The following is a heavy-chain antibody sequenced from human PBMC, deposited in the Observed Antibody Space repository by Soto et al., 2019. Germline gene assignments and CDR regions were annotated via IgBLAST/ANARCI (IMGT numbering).Heavy chain of an antibody. V-gene: IGHV1-69*13. Sequence: SVKVSCKASGDMFRNSAFTWVRQAPGQGLAWMGVIIPLFRKTDVAQKFQGRVNLTADESTSSLYMEVSSLTSEDTAVYYCARARLSNGDPNIYFFYGLDVWGQGTTVTVSS. CDR2: IIPLFRKT. J-gene: IGHJ6*02. D-gene: IGHD3-10*01. CDR3: ARARLSNGDPNIYFFYGLDV. CDR1: GDMFRNSA.